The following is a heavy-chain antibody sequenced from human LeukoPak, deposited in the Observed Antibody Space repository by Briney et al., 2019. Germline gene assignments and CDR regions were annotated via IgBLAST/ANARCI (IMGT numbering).Heavy chain of an antibody. Sequence: GGSLRLSCAASGFTSSSYWMSWVRQAPGKGLEWVANIKQDGSEKYYVDSVEGRFTISRDNSKNTLYLQMDSLRAEDTAVYYCARDRAWNYFDYWGQGTLVTVSS. CDR2: IKQDGSEK. CDR3: ARDRAWNYFDY. D-gene: IGHD3-3*01. J-gene: IGHJ4*02. V-gene: IGHV3-7*01. CDR1: GFTSSSYW.